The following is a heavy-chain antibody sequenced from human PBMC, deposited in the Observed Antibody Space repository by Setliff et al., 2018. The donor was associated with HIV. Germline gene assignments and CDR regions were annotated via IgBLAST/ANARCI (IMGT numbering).Heavy chain of an antibody. CDR1: GYTFTNFD. J-gene: IGHJ3*02. D-gene: IGHD3-10*01. Sequence: ASVKVSCKASGYTFTNFDINWVRQATGQGLEWMGWMNPNSGNSGFAQKFQGRVTMTRNSSISTAYMELSSLRFDDTAVYYCTSIRAMVRGVTSYDAFEIWGQGTKVTVSS. CDR3: TSIRAMVRGVTSYDAFEI. V-gene: IGHV1-8*01. CDR2: MNPNSGNS.